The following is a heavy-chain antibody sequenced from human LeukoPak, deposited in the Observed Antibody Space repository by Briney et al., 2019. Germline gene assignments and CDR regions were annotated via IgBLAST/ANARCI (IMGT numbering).Heavy chain of an antibody. V-gene: IGHV3-7*01. Sequence: GGSLRLSCVVSGFTFNRCWMNWVRKAPGKGLEWVAHINPDGRDTYYVDSVKGRFTISRDNAQNSMYLQMNSLRVEDTAVYYCTSWGDTTAEYFQRWGQGTLVTVSS. D-gene: IGHD2-21*02. CDR2: INPDGRDT. CDR3: TSWGDTTAEYFQR. CDR1: GFTFNRCW. J-gene: IGHJ1*01.